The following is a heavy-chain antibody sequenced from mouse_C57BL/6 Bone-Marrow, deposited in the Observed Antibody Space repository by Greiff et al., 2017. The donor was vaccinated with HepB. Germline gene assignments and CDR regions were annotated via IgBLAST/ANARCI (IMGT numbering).Heavy chain of an antibody. J-gene: IGHJ1*03. Sequence: QVQLKQPGAELVMPGASVKLSCKASGYTFTSYWMHWVKQRPGQGLEWIGEIDPSDSYTNYNQKFKGKSTLTVDKSSSTAYMQLSSLTSEDSAVYYCARSLLLGVWGTGTTVTVSS. CDR3: ARSLLLGV. V-gene: IGHV1-69*01. D-gene: IGHD1-1*01. CDR2: IDPSDSYT. CDR1: GYTFTSYW.